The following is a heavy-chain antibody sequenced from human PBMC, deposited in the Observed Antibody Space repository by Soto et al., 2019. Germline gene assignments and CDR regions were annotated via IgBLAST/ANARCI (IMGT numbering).Heavy chain of an antibody. J-gene: IGHJ5*02. CDR2: ICYSGST. V-gene: IGHV4-59*01. Sequence: TLSLTCTVSGGSISSYYWSWIRQPPGKGLEWIGYICYSGSTNYNPSLKSRVTISVDTSKNQFSLKLSSVTAADTAVYYCARVGWEFGGVIGIGWFDPWGQGTLVTVS. CDR3: ARVGWEFGGVIGIGWFDP. CDR1: GGSISSYY. D-gene: IGHD3-16*02.